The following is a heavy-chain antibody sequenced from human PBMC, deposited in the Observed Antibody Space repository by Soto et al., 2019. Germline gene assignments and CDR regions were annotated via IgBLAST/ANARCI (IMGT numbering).Heavy chain of an antibody. V-gene: IGHV1-2*02. Sequence: ASVKVSCKASGYTFTGDYMHWVRQAPGQGLEWMGWINPNSGGTNYAQKFQGRVTMTRDTSISTAYMELSRLRSDDTAVYYCARGDGSTWLLFDYWGQGTLVTVSS. CDR3: ARGDGSTWLLFDY. J-gene: IGHJ4*02. CDR2: INPNSGGT. CDR1: GYTFTGDY. D-gene: IGHD3-9*01.